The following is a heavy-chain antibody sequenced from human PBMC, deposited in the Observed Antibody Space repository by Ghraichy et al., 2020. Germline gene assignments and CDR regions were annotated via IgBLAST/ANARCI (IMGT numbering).Heavy chain of an antibody. CDR2: MNPDSGGT. CDR3: ARVYRYGFDY. D-gene: IGHD5-18*01. CDR1: GYTFTGYP. Sequence: ASVKVSCKASGYTFTGYPIYWLRQAPGQGLECMGRMNPDSGGTNYAQKFQGRLTMTRDTSISTAYMELSSLRSDDTAVYYCARVYRYGFDYWGQGTLVTVSS. J-gene: IGHJ4*02. V-gene: IGHV1-2*06.